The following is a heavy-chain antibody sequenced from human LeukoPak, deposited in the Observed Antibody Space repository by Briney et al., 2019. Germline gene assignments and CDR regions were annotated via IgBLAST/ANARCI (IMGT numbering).Heavy chain of an antibody. J-gene: IGHJ5*02. D-gene: IGHD3-22*01. CDR1: GYTFTGYY. V-gene: IGHV1-2*02. Sequence: ASVKVSCKASGYTFTGYYMHWVRQAPGQGLEWMGWINPNSGGTNYAQKFQGRVTMTRDTSISTAYMELSRLRSNDTDVYYCARDSYDSSGLGHNWFDPWGQGTLVTVSS. CDR3: ARDSYDSSGLGHNWFDP. CDR2: INPNSGGT.